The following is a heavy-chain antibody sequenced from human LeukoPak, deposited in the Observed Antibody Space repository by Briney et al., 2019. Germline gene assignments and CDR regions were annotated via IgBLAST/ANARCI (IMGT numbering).Heavy chain of an antibody. CDR1: GFTFSSYA. CDR3: ARERSRYYYYYMDV. CDR2: IRGSGDRT. Sequence: GGSLRLSCAASGFTFSSYAMSWVRQAPGKGLEWVSAIRGSGDRTHYADSVKGRFTISRDNSKNTLYLQMNSLRAEDTAVYYCARERSRYYYYYMDVWGKGTTVTVSS. V-gene: IGHV3-23*01. J-gene: IGHJ6*03.